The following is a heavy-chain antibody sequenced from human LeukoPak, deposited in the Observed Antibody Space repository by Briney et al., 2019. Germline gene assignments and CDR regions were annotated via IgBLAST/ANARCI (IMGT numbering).Heavy chain of an antibody. V-gene: IGHV4-4*01. CDR1: GGSISSSNW. J-gene: IGHJ2*01. CDR2: IYHSGST. Sequence: SGTLSLTCAVSGGSISSSNWWSWVRQPPGKGLEWIGEIYHSGSTNYNPSLKSRVTISVDKSKNQFSLKLSSVTAADTAVYCCATGIAAAGTYWYFDLWGRGTLVTVSS. D-gene: IGHD6-13*01. CDR3: ATGIAAAGTYWYFDL.